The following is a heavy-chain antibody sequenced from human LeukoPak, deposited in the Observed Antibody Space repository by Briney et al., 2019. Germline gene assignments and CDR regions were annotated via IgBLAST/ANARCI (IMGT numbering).Heavy chain of an antibody. CDR2: INPNSGGT. CDR3: ARDFQVAGTYYFDY. Sequence: ASVKVSCKASGYTFTGYYMHWVRQAPGQGLEWMGRINPNSGGTNYAQKFQGRVTMTRDTSTSTAYMELSRLRSDDTAVYYCARDFQVAGTYYFDYWGQGTLVTVST. CDR1: GYTFTGYY. D-gene: IGHD6-19*01. J-gene: IGHJ4*02. V-gene: IGHV1-2*06.